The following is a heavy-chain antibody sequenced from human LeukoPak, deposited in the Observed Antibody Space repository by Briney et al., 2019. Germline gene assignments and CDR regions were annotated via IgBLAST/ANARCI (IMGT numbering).Heavy chain of an antibody. CDR2: ISAYNGNT. Sequence: ASVKVSCKASGYTFTSYGISWVRQAPGQGLEWMGWISAYNGNTNYAQKLQGRVTMTTDTSTSTAYMELRSLRSDDTAVYYCARDVGYDSSGYLSGDYYYMDVWGKGTTVTISS. D-gene: IGHD3-22*01. CDR3: ARDVGYDSSGYLSGDYYYMDV. CDR1: GYTFTSYG. J-gene: IGHJ6*03. V-gene: IGHV1-18*01.